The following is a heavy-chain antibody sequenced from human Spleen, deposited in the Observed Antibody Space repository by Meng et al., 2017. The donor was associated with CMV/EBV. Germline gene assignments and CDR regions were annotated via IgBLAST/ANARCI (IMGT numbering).Heavy chain of an antibody. D-gene: IGHD5-12*01. CDR1: GFTFSSYW. V-gene: IGHV3-7*01. Sequence: GESLKISCAASGFTFSSYWMSWVRQAPGKGLEWVANIKQDGSEKYYVDSVKGRFTISRDNAKNSLYLQMNSLRAEDTAVYYCAREGYSGYPGDYWGQGTLVTVSS. CDR3: AREGYSGYPGDY. CDR2: IKQDGSEK. J-gene: IGHJ4*02.